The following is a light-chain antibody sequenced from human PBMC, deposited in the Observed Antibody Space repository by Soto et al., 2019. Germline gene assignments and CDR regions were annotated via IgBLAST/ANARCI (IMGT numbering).Light chain of an antibody. J-gene: IGKJ4*01. Sequence: DIQMTQSPSTLSASVGDRVTITCRASQSISSWLAWYQQKAGAAPKFLIYDASNLESGVPSRFSGRGSGTEFTLTISSLQPDDFGTYYCQQYDRYPLTFGGGTKVEIK. CDR1: QSISSW. V-gene: IGKV1-5*01. CDR2: DAS. CDR3: QQYDRYPLT.